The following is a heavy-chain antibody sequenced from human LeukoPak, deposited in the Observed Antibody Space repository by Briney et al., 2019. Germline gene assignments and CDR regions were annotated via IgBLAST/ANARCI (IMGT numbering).Heavy chain of an antibody. D-gene: IGHD3-22*01. J-gene: IGHJ6*02. Sequence: SETLSLTCTVSGGSISRYYWSWIRQPPGKGLEWIGYIYYSGSTNYNPSLKSRVTISVDTSKNQFSLKLSSVTAADTAVYYCARHYPAQSSGYLYGMDVWGQGTTVTVSS. CDR1: GGSISRYY. CDR2: IYYSGST. CDR3: ARHYPAQSSGYLYGMDV. V-gene: IGHV4-59*08.